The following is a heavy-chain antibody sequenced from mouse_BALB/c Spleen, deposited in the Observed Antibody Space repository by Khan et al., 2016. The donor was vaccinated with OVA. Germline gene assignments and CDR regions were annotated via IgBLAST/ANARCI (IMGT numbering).Heavy chain of an antibody. CDR3: ARRTSVYTMDY. CDR2: INPNSGYT. CDR1: GYTFTSNT. V-gene: IGHV1-4*01. Sequence: VQLQQSGAELARPGASVKLSCKASGYTFTSNTMHWVKQRPGQGLEWIGYINPNSGYTNYNQNFKDQATLTADKSSSTAYMQLSSLTSEDSAVYDCARRTSVYTMDYWGQGTSVTVSS. J-gene: IGHJ4*01. D-gene: IGHD1-1*01.